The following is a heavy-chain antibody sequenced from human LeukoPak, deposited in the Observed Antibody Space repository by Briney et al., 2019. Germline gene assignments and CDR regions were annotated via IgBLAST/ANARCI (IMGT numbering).Heavy chain of an antibody. D-gene: IGHD3-10*01. J-gene: IGHJ4*02. CDR3: ARSKYGSGSPDNFDY. Sequence: PGGSLRLSCAASGFTFSSYAMSWVRQAPGKGLEWVAAISNDGSNKYYADSVKGRFTISRDNSKNRLYLQMNSLRTEDTAVYYCARSKYGSGSPDNFDYWGQGILVTVSS. V-gene: IGHV3-30-3*01. CDR1: GFTFSSYA. CDR2: ISNDGSNK.